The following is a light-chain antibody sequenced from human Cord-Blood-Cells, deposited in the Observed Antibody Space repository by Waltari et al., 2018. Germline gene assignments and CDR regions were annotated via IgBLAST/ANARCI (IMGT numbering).Light chain of an antibody. J-gene: IGKJ4*01. CDR2: DAS. CDR3: QQRSNWLT. V-gene: IGKV3-11*01. Sequence: IVLTQSQSTLSLSPGERATLSCRASQSVSSYLAWYQQKPGQAPRLLIYDASNRATGIPARFSGSGSGTDFTLTISSLEPEDFAVYYCQQRSNWLTFGGGTKVEIK. CDR1: QSVSSY.